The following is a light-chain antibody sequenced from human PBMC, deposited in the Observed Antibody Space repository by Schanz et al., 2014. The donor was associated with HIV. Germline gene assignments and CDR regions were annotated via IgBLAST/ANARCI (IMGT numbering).Light chain of an antibody. CDR2: DSY. CDR3: GTWDSSLSAGYVI. J-gene: IGLJ2*01. Sequence: QSVLTQPPSASGTPGQRVTISCSGSSSNIGSNYVSWYQHLPGTAPKLLIYDSYERPSGISDRFSGSKSGTSATLDITGLQTGDEADYYCGTWDSSLSAGYVIFGGGTKLTVL. V-gene: IGLV1-51*01. CDR1: SSNIGSNY.